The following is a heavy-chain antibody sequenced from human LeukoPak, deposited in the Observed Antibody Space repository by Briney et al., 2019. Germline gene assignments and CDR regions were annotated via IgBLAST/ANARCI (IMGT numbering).Heavy chain of an antibody. CDR1: GITFSGSA. CDR3: TRHPSYYGSSGYYSDFDY. D-gene: IGHD3-22*01. J-gene: IGHJ4*02. V-gene: IGHV3-73*01. Sequence: GGSLRLSCAASGITFSGSAMHWVRQASGKGLEWVGRIRNKANSYATAYAASVKGRFTISRDDSKNTAYLQMNSLKTEDTAVYYCTRHPSYYGSSGYYSDFDYWGQGTLVTVSS. CDR2: IRNKANSYAT.